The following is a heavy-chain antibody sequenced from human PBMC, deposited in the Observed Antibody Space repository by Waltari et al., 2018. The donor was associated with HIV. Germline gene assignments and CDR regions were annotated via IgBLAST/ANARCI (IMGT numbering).Heavy chain of an antibody. CDR1: GFQLGHFA. CDR2: IRSKPDGATT. J-gene: IGHJ4*02. D-gene: IGHD3-10*01. CDR3: ARGLGVLDY. V-gene: IGHV3-49*03. Sequence: EMQLVLSGGGLVLQGRSLRLTCTASGFQLGHFALSWLGQGPGRRLGWVGFIRSKPDGATTEHATSVKGRFSISRHDSKSHAYLQMNSLKTEETAMYFCARGLGVLDYWAEGTLGTVSS.